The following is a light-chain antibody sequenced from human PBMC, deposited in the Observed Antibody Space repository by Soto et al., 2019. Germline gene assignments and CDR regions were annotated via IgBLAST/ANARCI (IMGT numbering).Light chain of an antibody. V-gene: IGLV8-61*01. CDR3: VLYMGSGTWV. CDR1: SGSVSTNYY. Sequence: QTVVTQEQSFSVSPGGTVTLTCGLSSGSVSTNYYPAWYQQAPGQAPRTLIYNTYTRSSGVPDRFSGSILGTKAALTITGAQADDESDYYCVLYMGSGTWVFGGGTKLTVL. J-gene: IGLJ3*02. CDR2: NTY.